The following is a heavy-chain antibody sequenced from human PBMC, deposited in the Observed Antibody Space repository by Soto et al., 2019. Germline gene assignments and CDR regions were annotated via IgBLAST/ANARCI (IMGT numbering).Heavy chain of an antibody. D-gene: IGHD3-9*01. CDR2: ISYDGSNK. V-gene: IGHV3-30*03. J-gene: IGHJ6*02. Sequence: GGSLRLSCAASGFTFSSYGMHWVRQAPGKGLEWVAVISYDGSNKYYADSVKGRFTISRDNSKNTLYLQMSSLRSEDTAVYYCARDTRYYDILTGYSQYGMDVWGQGTTVTVSS. CDR1: GFTFSSYG. CDR3: ARDTRYYDILTGYSQYGMDV.